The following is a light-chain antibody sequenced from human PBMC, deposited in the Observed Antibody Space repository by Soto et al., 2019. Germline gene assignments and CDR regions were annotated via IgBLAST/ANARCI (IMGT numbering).Light chain of an antibody. CDR2: DVN. CDR3: CSYAGGWV. CDR1: SSDVGGYNY. Sequence: QSALTQPRSVSGSPGQSVTISCTGTSSDVGGYNYVSWYQQHPGKAPKLMIYDVNKRPSGVPDRFSGSKSGNTAYLTISGLQAADEADYYCCSYAGGWVFGGGTKLTVL. V-gene: IGLV2-11*01. J-gene: IGLJ3*02.